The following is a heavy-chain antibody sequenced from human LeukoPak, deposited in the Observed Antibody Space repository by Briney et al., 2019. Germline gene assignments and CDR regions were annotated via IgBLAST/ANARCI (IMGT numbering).Heavy chain of an antibody. CDR3: AKGFSSGWNHKGSDY. J-gene: IGHJ4*02. D-gene: IGHD6-19*01. CDR2: ISGSGGST. CDR1: GFTFSSYA. V-gene: IGHV3-23*01. Sequence: GGSLRLSCAASGFTFSSYAMSWVRQAPGKGLEWVSSISGSGGSTYYADSVKGRFTISRDNSRDNSKNTVYLQMNSLRAEDTAVYYCAKGFSSGWNHKGSDYWGQGTLVTVSS.